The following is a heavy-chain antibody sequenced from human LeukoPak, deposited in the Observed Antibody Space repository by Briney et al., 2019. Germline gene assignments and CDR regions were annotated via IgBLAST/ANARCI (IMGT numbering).Heavy chain of an antibody. CDR1: GFTFSSYA. CDR3: AKTLGLGYCSSTSCLPPYYFDY. CDR2: ISGSGGST. V-gene: IGHV3-23*01. Sequence: GGSLRLSCAASGFTFSSYAMSWVRQAPGKGLEWVSAISGSGGSTYYADSVKGRFTISRDNSKNTLYLQMNSLRAEDTAVYYCAKTLGLGYCSSTSCLPPYYFDYWGQGTLVTVSS. J-gene: IGHJ4*02. D-gene: IGHD2-2*01.